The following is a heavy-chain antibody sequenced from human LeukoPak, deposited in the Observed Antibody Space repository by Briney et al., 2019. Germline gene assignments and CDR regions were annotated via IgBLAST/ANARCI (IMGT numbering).Heavy chain of an antibody. Sequence: GGSLRLSCAASGFTFSNAWMSWVRQAPGKGPEWVSGIYSGGTTYYADSVKGRFTISRDDSGNTLYLQMNSLRVEDTAMYYCARRPRSTVNVYYYYGLDVWGQGTTVTVSS. CDR2: IYSGGTT. CDR3: ARRPRSTVNVYYYYGLDV. V-gene: IGHV3-66*04. CDR1: GFTFSNAW. D-gene: IGHD4-17*01. J-gene: IGHJ6*02.